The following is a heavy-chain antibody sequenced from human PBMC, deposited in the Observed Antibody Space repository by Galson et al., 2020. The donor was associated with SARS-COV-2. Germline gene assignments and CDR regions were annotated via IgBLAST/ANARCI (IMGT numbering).Heavy chain of an antibody. D-gene: IGHD3-22*01. CDR1: GFTFSNYA. Sequence: GESLKISCVASGFTFSNYAMHWVRQAPGKGLEWVAIISYDGNNKYSDSVKGRFTISRDNSKSTLYLQMNSLRPEDTAVYYCAKETADYDSSNFYFWGQGTLVTVSS. J-gene: IGHJ4*02. CDR3: AKETADYDSSNFYF. V-gene: IGHV3-30*18. CDR2: ISYDGNNK.